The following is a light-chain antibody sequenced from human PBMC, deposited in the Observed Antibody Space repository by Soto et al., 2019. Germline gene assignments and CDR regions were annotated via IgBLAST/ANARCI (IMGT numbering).Light chain of an antibody. CDR1: SSDVGGYNF. J-gene: IGLJ2*01. CDR2: DVT. CDR3: SPYTSGSTRMI. V-gene: IGLV2-14*03. Sequence: QSALTQPASVSGSPGQSITISCTGTSSDVGGYNFVSWYQQHPGKVPKLLISDVTNRPSGISDRFSGSKSGNTASLTISGRQADDEADYYCSPYTSGSTRMIFGGGTKLTV.